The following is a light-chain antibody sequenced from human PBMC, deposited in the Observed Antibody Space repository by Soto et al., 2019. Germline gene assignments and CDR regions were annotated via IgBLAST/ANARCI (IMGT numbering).Light chain of an antibody. CDR1: QSVSSN. CDR2: GAS. CDR3: QQYKDCPRT. Sequence: LSVCTGGGEISSCGASQSVSSNLAWYQQKPGQAPRLLIYGASTRATGIPARFSGSGSGTECTRSVVCLQFVDCAFDYWQQYKDCPRTCGEGTKVDIK. J-gene: IGKJ4*01. V-gene: IGKV3-15*01.